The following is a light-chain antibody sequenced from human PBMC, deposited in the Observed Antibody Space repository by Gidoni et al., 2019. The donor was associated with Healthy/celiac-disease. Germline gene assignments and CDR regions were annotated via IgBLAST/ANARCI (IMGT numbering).Light chain of an antibody. J-gene: IGKJ4*01. CDR2: DAS. Sequence: DIQMTQSPSSLSASVGDRVTITCQASQDISNYLNWYQQKPGKAPKLLIYDASNLETGVPSRFSGSGSGTDCTLTISSLKPEDIATYYCQQYDNLPLTFGGGTKVEIK. V-gene: IGKV1-33*01. CDR3: QQYDNLPLT. CDR1: QDISNY.